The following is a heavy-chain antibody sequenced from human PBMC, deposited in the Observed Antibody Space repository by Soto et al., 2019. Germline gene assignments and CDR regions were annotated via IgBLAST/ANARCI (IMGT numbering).Heavy chain of an antibody. V-gene: IGHV4-4*02. CDR2: IYHSGST. CDR3: ARDKITGLFDY. CDR1: GGSISSSNW. Sequence: SETLSLTCAVSGGSISSSNWWSWVRHPPGKGLEWIGEIYHSGSTNYNPSLKSRVTISVDTSKNQFSLKLTSVTAADTAVYYCARDKITGLFDYWGQGALVT. J-gene: IGHJ4*02. D-gene: IGHD2-8*02.